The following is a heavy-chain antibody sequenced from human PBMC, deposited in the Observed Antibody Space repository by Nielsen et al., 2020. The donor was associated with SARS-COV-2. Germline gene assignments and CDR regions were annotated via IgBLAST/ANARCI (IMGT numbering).Heavy chain of an antibody. D-gene: IGHD4-23*01. V-gene: IGHV3-30*18. CDR3: AKDAVVTLAVKYYFDY. Sequence: GGSLRLSCAASGFTFSSYGMHWVRQAPGKGLEWVAVISYDGSNKYYADSVKGRFTISRDNSKNTLYLQMNSLRAEDTAVYYCAKDAVVTLAVKYYFDYWGQGTLVTVSS. CDR1: GFTFSSYG. J-gene: IGHJ4*02. CDR2: ISYDGSNK.